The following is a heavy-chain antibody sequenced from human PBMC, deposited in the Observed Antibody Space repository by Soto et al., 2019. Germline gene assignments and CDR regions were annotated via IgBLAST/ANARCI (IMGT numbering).Heavy chain of an antibody. Sequence: GESLKISCKGSGYDFSRTWIGWVRQLPGKGLDWMGIIYPGDPETRYSPSFQVHVTISADKSISTAYLQWSSLKTSDTGMYYCARLVGAYDSYFDHWGQGTRVTVA. D-gene: IGHD5-12*01. V-gene: IGHV5-51*01. CDR1: GYDFSRTW. CDR2: IYPGDPET. J-gene: IGHJ4*02. CDR3: ARLVGAYDSYFDH.